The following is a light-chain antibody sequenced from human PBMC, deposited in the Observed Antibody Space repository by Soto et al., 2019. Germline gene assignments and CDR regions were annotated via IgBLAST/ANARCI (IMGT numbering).Light chain of an antibody. CDR3: SSYSSSSIRV. J-gene: IGLJ3*02. CDR2: GVS. CDR1: SSDVGGYNY. Sequence: QSALTQPASVSGSPGQSITISCTGTSSDVGGYNYVSWYQQHPGKVPKLMIYGVSNRPSGVSNRFSGSKSGNTASLTIFGLQAEDEADYYCSSYSSSSIRVFGGGTKITVL. V-gene: IGLV2-14*01.